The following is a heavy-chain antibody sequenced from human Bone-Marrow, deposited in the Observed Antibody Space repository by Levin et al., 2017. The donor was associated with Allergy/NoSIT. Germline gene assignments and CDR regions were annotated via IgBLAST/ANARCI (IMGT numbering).Heavy chain of an antibody. V-gene: IGHV3-7*01. CDR2: IDQGGSTK. D-gene: IGHD2-2*02. CDR3: AREQYTGGSFFGIDV. J-gene: IGHJ6*02. Sequence: LSLTCAASGFTFNNFFMTWVRLAPGKGLEWVANIDQGGSTKQYVDSVKGRFTISRDNARNLFYLQMSSLRDEDTALYYCAREQYTGGSFFGIDVWGQGTTVTVS. CDR1: GFTFNNFF.